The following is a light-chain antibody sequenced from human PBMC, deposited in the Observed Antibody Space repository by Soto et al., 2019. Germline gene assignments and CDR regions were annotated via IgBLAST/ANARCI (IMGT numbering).Light chain of an antibody. Sequence: EIVVTQSPATLSFSPAERATLSCSASQSISKNLAWYPQNPGQAPTLLTYDALIRAPGIPARFSVSGSGTDFTLISSSLEPEHLAVYSCHQRSNWRGTSGGGAKVVIK. CDR3: HQRSNWRGT. CDR2: DAL. J-gene: IGKJ4*01. CDR1: QSISKN. V-gene: IGKV3-11*01.